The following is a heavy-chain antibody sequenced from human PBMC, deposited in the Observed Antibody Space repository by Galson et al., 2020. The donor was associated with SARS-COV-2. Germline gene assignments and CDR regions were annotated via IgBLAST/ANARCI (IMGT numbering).Heavy chain of an antibody. CDR2: IFYSGFT. CDR1: GGSITSDGSY. D-gene: IGHD1-26*01. J-gene: IGHJ4*02. CDR3: ASGMGGDY. V-gene: IGHV4-31*03. Sequence: SETLSLTCTVSGGSITSDGSYWSWIRQHPGKGLEWIGYIFYSGFTHYNPSLRSRLSMSLDTSKNQFSLKLSSVTAADTAVYYSASGMGGDYWGQGTLVTVSS.